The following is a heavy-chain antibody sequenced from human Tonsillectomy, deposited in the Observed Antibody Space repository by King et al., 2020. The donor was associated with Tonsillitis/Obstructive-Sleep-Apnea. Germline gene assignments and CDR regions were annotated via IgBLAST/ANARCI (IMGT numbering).Heavy chain of an antibody. Sequence: VQLVESGGGWVQPGGSLRLSCAASGFTVSSNYMNWVRQAPGKGLEWVSLLYSGGSTYYADSVKGRFTISRDNSKNTLYLQMNSLRAEDTAVYYCARDRKSTSSWVAFYICGQGTMVTVSS. CDR1: GFTVSSNY. CDR2: LYSGGST. D-gene: IGHD2-2*01. V-gene: IGHV3-53*04. CDR3: ARDRKSTSSWVAFYI. J-gene: IGHJ3*02.